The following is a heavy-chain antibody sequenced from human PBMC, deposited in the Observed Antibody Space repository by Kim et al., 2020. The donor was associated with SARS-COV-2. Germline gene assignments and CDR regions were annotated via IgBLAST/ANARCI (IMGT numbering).Heavy chain of an antibody. CDR3: ARDRYGSGTYYNTLDY. J-gene: IGHJ4*02. V-gene: IGHV3-11*04. Sequence: DAVKGRFTISRDNAKSSLILQMHSLRAEDTAIYYCARDRYGSGTYYNTLDYWGQGTLVTVSS. D-gene: IGHD3-10*01.